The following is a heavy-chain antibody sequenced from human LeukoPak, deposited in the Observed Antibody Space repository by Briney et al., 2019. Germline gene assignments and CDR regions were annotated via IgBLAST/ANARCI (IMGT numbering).Heavy chain of an antibody. D-gene: IGHD3-22*01. CDR1: GYTFIGYY. Sequence: ASVKVSCKASGYTFIGYYMHWVRQAPGQGLEWMGWINPNSGGTNYAQKFQGRVTMTRDTSISTAYMEVSRLRSDDTAVYYCARGARTSGSSHYWGQGTLVTVSS. CDR2: INPNSGGT. CDR3: ARGARTSGSSHY. V-gene: IGHV1-2*02. J-gene: IGHJ4*02.